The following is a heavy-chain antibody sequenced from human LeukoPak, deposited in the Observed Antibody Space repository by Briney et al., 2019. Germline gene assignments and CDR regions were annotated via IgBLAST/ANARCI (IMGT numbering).Heavy chain of an antibody. J-gene: IGHJ5*02. V-gene: IGHV4-59*12. Sequence: SETLSLTCTVSGGSISSYHWSWIRQPPGKGLEWIGYIYYSGSTNYNPSLKSRVTISVDTSKNQFSLKLSSVTAADTAVYYCAGGFFLVEPAATNCFAPWGRGPLATVSS. D-gene: IGHD2-2*01. CDR2: IYYSGST. CDR1: GGSISSYH. CDR3: AGGFFLVEPAATNCFAP.